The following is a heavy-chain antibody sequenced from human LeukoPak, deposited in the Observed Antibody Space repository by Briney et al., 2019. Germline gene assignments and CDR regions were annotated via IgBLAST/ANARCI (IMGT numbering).Heavy chain of an antibody. CDR3: AREGAVPGIDP. CDR2: ISHSGTT. CDR1: GYSISSGSY. D-gene: IGHD3-16*01. J-gene: IGHJ5*02. Sequence: SETLSLTCDVSGYSISSGSYWGWIRQPPGKGLEWIGTISHSGTTDYKSTLESRLTISMDTSKNLFSLRLTSVTAADTAVYYCAREGAVPGIDPWGQGTLVTVSS. V-gene: IGHV4-38-2*02.